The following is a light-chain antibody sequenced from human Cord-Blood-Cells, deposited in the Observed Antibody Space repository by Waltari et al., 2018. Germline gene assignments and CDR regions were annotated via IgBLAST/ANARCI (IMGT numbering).Light chain of an antibody. Sequence: QSALTQPASVSGPPGQSITISCTGTSRDVGGYNSVSWYQTHPGKAPNLMIYDVSKRPSGVSNRFSGSKSGNTASLTISGLQAEDEADYYCSSYTSSSTWVFGGGTKLTVL. CDR3: SSYTSSSTWV. CDR2: DVS. J-gene: IGLJ3*02. CDR1: SRDVGGYNS. V-gene: IGLV2-14*03.